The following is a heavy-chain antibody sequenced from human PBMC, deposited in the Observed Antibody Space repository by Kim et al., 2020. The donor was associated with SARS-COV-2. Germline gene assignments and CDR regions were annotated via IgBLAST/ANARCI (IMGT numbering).Heavy chain of an antibody. J-gene: IGHJ5*02. Sequence: GGSLRLSCAASGFTFSSYSMNWVRQAPGKGLEWVSSISSSSFYIYCAVSVKGRFTISRDNAKNSLYLQMNSLRAEDTAVYYCARDAYSSGWYGGWFDPWGQGTLVTVSS. CDR2: ISSSSFYI. D-gene: IGHD6-19*01. CDR3: ARDAYSSGWYGGWFDP. CDR1: GFTFSSYS. V-gene: IGHV3-21*01.